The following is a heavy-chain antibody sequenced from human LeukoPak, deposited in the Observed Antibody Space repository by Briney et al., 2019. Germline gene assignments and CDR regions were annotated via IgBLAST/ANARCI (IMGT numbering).Heavy chain of an antibody. V-gene: IGHV3-53*01. CDR1: GFTVSSNY. D-gene: IGHD3-10*01. Sequence: PGGSLRLSCAASGFTVSSNYMSWVRQAPGKGLEWVSVIYSGGSTYYADSVKGRFTISRDNSKNTLYLQMNSLRAEDTAVYYCARHPSGAPGSWLDPWGQGTLVTVSS. CDR2: IYSGGST. J-gene: IGHJ5*02. CDR3: ARHPSGAPGSWLDP.